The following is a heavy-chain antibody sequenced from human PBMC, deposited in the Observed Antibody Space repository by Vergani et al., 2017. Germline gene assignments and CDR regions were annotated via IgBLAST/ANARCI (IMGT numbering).Heavy chain of an antibody. J-gene: IGHJ4*02. CDR3: TXVHNPVLVPYYDFWSGYSDDY. CDR1: GFTFSNAW. D-gene: IGHD3-3*01. CDR2: IKSKTDGGTT. Sequence: EVQLVESGGGLVKPGGSLRLSCAASGFTFSNAWMSWVRQAPGKGLEWVGRIKSKTDGGTTDYAAPVKGRFTISRDDSKNTLYLQMNSLKTEDTAVYYCTXVHNPVLVPYYDFWSGYSDDYWGQGTLVTVSS. V-gene: IGHV3-15*01.